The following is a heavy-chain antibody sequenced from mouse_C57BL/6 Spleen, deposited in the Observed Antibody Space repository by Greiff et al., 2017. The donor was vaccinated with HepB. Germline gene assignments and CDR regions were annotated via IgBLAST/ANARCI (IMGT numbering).Heavy chain of an antibody. Sequence: QVHVKQSGAELVRPGASVKLSCKASGYTFTDYYINWVKQRPGQGLEWIARIYPGSGNTYYNEKFKGKATLTAEKSSSTAYMQLSSLTSEDSAVYCCAKEGYYDYFDYWGQGTTLTVSS. D-gene: IGHD1-1*01. CDR2: IYPGSGNT. CDR3: AKEGYYDYFDY. CDR1: GYTFTDYY. J-gene: IGHJ2*01. V-gene: IGHV1-76*01.